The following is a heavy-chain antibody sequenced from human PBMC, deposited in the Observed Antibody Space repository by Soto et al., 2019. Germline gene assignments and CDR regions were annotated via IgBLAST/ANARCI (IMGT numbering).Heavy chain of an antibody. CDR1: GGSVSRGSFY. V-gene: IGHV4-61*01. D-gene: IGHD6-19*01. Sequence: QVQLQESGPGLVKPSETLSLTCTVSGGSVSRGSFYWSWIRQPPGKALEWIGNIYYNGRTNYHPCFKRRATISMDLSKNLFSLKVSSVTAADTAVYYCARVKGCSRGNYFFYGMDVLGQGTSVAVSS. CDR3: ARVKGCSRGNYFFYGMDV. CDR2: IYYNGRT. J-gene: IGHJ6*02.